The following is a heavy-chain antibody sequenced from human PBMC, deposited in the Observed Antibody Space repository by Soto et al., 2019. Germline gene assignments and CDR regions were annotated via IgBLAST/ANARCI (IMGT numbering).Heavy chain of an antibody. J-gene: IGHJ2*01. CDR2: IHNGRST. CDR3: ARCLLRGHWYFDL. CDR1: GDSLTRNY. Sequence: SETLSLTCTVSGDSLTRNYWSWIRQPPGKGLEWLAYIHNGRSTNYNPSLMSRVSISLDTSKSQFSLNLNSVTAADTAVYYCARCLLRGHWYFDLWGRGTLVTVSS. D-gene: IGHD4-17*01. V-gene: IGHV4-59*01.